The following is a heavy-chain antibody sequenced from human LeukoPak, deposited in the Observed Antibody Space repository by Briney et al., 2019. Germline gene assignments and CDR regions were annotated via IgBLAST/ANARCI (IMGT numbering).Heavy chain of an antibody. J-gene: IGHJ4*02. CDR2: INPNSGGT. CDR1: GYTFTGYY. V-gene: IGHV1-2*02. Sequence: ASVKVSCKAPGYTFTGYYMHWVRQAPGQGLEWMGWINPNSGGTNYAQKFQGRVTMTRDTSISTAYMELSRLRSDDTAVYYCARAAVAGTFCDYWGQGTLVTVSS. D-gene: IGHD6-19*01. CDR3: ARAAVAGTFCDY.